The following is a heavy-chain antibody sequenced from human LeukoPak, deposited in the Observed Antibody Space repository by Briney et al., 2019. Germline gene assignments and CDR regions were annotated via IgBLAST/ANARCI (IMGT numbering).Heavy chain of an antibody. CDR1: GFTFSSYS. D-gene: IGHD2-15*01. Sequence: GGSLRLSCAASGFTFSSYSMNWVRQAPGKGLEWVSYISSSSSTIYYADSVKGRFTISRDNAKNSLYPQMNSLRAEDTAVYYCARAPLLDIVVVVAATLYYYGMDVWGQGTTVTVSS. CDR3: ARAPLLDIVVVVAATLYYYGMDV. V-gene: IGHV3-48*01. CDR2: ISSSSSTI. J-gene: IGHJ6*02.